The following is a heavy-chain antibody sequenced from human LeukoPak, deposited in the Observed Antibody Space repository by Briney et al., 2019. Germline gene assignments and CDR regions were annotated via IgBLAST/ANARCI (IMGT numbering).Heavy chain of an antibody. CDR3: TTLMATIGGDYYFVY. J-gene: IGHJ4*02. V-gene: IGHV3-48*01. CDR1: GFTFSSYS. D-gene: IGHD5-24*01. Sequence: GGSLRLSCAASGFTFSSYSMNWVRQAPGKGLGWVSYISSSSSTIYYADSVKGRFTISRDNAKNSLYLQMNSLKTEDTAVYYCTTLMATIGGDYYFVYWGQGTLVTVSS. CDR2: ISSSSSTI.